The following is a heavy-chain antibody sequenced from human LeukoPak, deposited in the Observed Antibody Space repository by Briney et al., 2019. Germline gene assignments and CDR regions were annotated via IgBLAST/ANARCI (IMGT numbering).Heavy chain of an antibody. CDR3: TSRTTYSSWFDY. CDR1: GFTFSSYW. V-gene: IGHV3-73*01. J-gene: IGHJ4*02. D-gene: IGHD6-13*01. CDR2: IRSKANSYAT. Sequence: GGSLRLSCAASGFTFSSYWMSWVRQASGKGLEWVGRIRSKANSYATAYAASVKGRFTISRDDSKNTAYLQMNSLKTEDTAVYYCTSRTTYSSWFDYWGQGTLVTVSS.